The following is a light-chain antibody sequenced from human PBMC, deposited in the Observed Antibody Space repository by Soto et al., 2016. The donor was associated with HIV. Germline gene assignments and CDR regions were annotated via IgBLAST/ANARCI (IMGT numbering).Light chain of an antibody. V-gene: IGLV3-21*03. CDR1: NIGSQS. CDR3: QVWDRSSDHVV. Sequence: SYVLTQSPSVSVAPGKTARITCGGNNIGSQSVRWYQQRPGRAPVLVVNDDNDRPSGIPERFSDSNSGNTATLTISRVEAGDEADYYCQVWDRSSDHVVFGGGTKLTVL. CDR2: DDN. J-gene: IGLJ2*01.